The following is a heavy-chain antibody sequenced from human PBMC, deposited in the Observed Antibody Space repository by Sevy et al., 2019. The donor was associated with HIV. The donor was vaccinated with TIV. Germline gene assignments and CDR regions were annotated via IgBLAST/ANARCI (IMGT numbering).Heavy chain of an antibody. Sequence: SETLSLTYTVSGGSVSSGSYYWSWIRQPPGKGLEWIGYIYYSGSTNYNPSLKSRVTISVDTSKNQFSLKLSSVTAADTAVYYCARVPGDIVVVPAAIEVYFDYWGQGTLVTISS. CDR3: ARVPGDIVVVPAAIEVYFDY. V-gene: IGHV4-61*01. CDR2: IYYSGST. J-gene: IGHJ4*02. CDR1: GGSVSSGSYY. D-gene: IGHD2-2*02.